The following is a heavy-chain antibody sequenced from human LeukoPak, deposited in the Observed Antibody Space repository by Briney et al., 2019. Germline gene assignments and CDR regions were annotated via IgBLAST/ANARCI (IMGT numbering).Heavy chain of an antibody. J-gene: IGHJ4*02. Sequence: GGSLRLSCAASGFTFSSYGMHWVRQAPGKGLEWVAVISYDGSNKYYADSVKGRFTISRDNSKNTLYLQMNSLRAEDTAVYYCAGVEDPRAARLVDYWGQGTLVTVSS. CDR2: ISYDGSNK. CDR1: GFTFSSYG. D-gene: IGHD6-6*01. V-gene: IGHV3-30*03. CDR3: AGVEDPRAARLVDY.